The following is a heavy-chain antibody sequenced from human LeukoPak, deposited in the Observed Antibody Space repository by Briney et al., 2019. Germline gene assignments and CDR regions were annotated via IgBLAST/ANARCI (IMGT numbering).Heavy chain of an antibody. CDR1: GDSVSSNSAA. Sequence: SQTLSLTCAISGDSVSSNSAAWNWIRQSPSRGLEWLGRTYDRSNWNNEYAGSVKGRVTIIPDTSKNQFSLQLNSVTPEDTAVYYCARDSIIAVSGLDYWGQGTLVTVSS. CDR2: TYDRSNWNN. D-gene: IGHD6-19*01. J-gene: IGHJ4*02. CDR3: ARDSIIAVSGLDY. V-gene: IGHV6-1*01.